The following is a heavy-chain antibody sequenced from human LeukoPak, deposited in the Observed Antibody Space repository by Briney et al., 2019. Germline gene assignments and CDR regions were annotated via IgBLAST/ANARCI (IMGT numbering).Heavy chain of an antibody. D-gene: IGHD2/OR15-2a*01. Sequence: SETLSLTCTVSGDSINKYDYYWGWIRQPPGKGLEWIGGLSYSGLNYYNPSLKSRVTISPDTSKNQFSLKLNSVTAADTAVYYCVRMRGWEELSRVYLDNWGQGTLVTVSS. CDR2: LSYSGLN. CDR1: GDSINKYDYY. V-gene: IGHV4-39*07. J-gene: IGHJ4*02. CDR3: VRMRGWEELSRVYLDN.